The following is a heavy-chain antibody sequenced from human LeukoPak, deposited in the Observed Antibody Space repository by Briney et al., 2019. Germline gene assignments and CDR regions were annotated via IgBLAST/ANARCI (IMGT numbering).Heavy chain of an antibody. Sequence: ESSETLSLTCAVYGGSFSGYYWSWIRQPPGKGLEWIGEINHSGSTNYNPSLKSRVTISVDTSKNQFSLKLSSVTAADTAVYYCARVKGAYGKYYYYYYYMDVWGKGTTVTVSS. CDR2: INHSGST. CDR1: GGSFSGYY. J-gene: IGHJ6*03. D-gene: IGHD4-17*01. V-gene: IGHV4-34*01. CDR3: ARVKGAYGKYYYYYYYMDV.